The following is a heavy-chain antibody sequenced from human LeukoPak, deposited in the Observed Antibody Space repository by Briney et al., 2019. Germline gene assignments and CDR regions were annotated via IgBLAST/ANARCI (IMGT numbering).Heavy chain of an antibody. V-gene: IGHV3-11*01. CDR1: GFTFSDYY. J-gene: IGHJ3*02. Sequence: PGGSLRLSCAASGFTFSDYYMSWIRQAPGKGLECVSYISSSGSTIYHADSVKGRFTISRDNAKNSLYLQMNSLRAEDTAVYYCARDVIRFGELSGGFDIWGQGTMVTVSS. CDR3: ARDVIRFGELSGGFDI. CDR2: ISSSGSTI. D-gene: IGHD3-10*01.